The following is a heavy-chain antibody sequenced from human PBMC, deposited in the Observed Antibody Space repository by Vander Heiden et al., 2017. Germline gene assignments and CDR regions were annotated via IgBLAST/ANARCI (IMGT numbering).Heavy chain of an antibody. J-gene: IGHJ4*02. CDR1: EFTSSDYG. D-gene: IGHD3-22*01. CDR3: ARNYNSRGYPFPDY. V-gene: IGHV3-33*01. Sequence: QVQLEDSVGGVVKPGRSLKLSCAACEFTSSDYGMHWVRQAPGRGLEWVAVIWYDGSNKYHADSVKGRFTISRDNSKNTLYLQMNSLRAEDTAVYYCARNYNSRGYPFPDYWGQGTLVTVSS. CDR2: IWYDGSNK.